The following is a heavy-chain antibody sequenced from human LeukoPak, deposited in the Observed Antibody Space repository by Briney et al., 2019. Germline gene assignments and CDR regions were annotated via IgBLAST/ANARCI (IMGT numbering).Heavy chain of an antibody. CDR2: IYYSGST. CDR1: GGSTSSGDYY. CDR3: ARSAASGDFFDY. J-gene: IGHJ4*02. Sequence: SQTLSLTCTVSGGSTSSGDYYWSWIRQPPGKGLEWIGYIYYSGSTYYNPSLKSRVTISVDTSKNQFSLRLISMTAADTAVYYCARSAASGDFFDYWGQGTLVTVSS. D-gene: IGHD3-3*01. V-gene: IGHV4-30-4*08.